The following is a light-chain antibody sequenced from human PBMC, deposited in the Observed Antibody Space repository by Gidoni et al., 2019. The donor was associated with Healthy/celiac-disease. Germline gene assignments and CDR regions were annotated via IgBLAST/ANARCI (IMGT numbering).Light chain of an antibody. J-gene: IGKJ3*01. CDR2: AAS. V-gene: IGKV1-39*01. Sequence: DIQMTQSPSSLSASVGDRVTITCRASQSISSYLNWYQQKPGKAPKLLIYAASSLQSGVPSRFSGSGSGTDFTLTISSLQPEDFATYYCQQSYSTLLIHFGPGTKVDIK. CDR1: QSISSY. CDR3: QQSYSTLLIH.